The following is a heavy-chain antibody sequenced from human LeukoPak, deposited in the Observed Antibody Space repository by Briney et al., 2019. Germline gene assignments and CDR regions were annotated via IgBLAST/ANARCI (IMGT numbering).Heavy chain of an antibody. D-gene: IGHD3-16*01. J-gene: IGHJ3*02. CDR2: IYYSGST. CDR3: ARVFLKDYDYVWGRDRGPRDAFDI. CDR1: GGSISSYY. Sequence: SETLSLTCTVSGGSISSYYWSWIRQPPGKGLEWIGYIYYSGSTNYNPSLKSRVTISVDTSKNQFSLKLSSVTAADTAVYYCARVFLKDYDYVWGRDRGPRDAFDIWGQGTMVTVSS. V-gene: IGHV4-59*01.